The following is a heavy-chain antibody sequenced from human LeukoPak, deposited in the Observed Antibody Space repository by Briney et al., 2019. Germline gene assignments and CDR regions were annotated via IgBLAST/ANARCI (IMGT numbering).Heavy chain of an antibody. D-gene: IGHD2-2*01. V-gene: IGHV4-39*01. CDR1: GGSISSSHFY. Sequence: PSETLSLTCTVSGGSISSSHFYWGWIRQTPGKGLEWIGSVYDSGSAYHNPSITSRVTISVDVSKNQLSLNLRSVTAADAAVYYCARQGRGCSSSSCYSDWGQGTLVTVSS. CDR3: ARQGRGCSSSSCYSD. CDR2: VYDSGSA. J-gene: IGHJ4*02.